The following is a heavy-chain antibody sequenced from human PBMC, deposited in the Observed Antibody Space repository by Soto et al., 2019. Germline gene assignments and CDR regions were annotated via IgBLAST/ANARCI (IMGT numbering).Heavy chain of an antibody. V-gene: IGHV1-46*01. J-gene: IGHJ5*02. Sequence: VASVKVSCKASGYTFTSYYMHWVRQAPGQGLEWMGIINPSGGSTSYAQKFQGRVTMTRDTSKSQFSLNLISVTPADTAVYYCAGYPLQAYFQKCFDPWGQGTLVTVSS. D-gene: IGHD2-2*01. CDR3: AGYPLQAYFQKCFDP. CDR1: GYTFTSYY. CDR2: INPSGGST.